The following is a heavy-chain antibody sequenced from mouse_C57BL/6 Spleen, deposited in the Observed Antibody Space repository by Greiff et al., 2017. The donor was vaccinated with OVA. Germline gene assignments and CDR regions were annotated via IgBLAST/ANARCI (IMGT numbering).Heavy chain of an antibody. D-gene: IGHD1-1*01. CDR3: AREAVATNFDY. Sequence: QVQLKQPGAELVRPGTSVKLSCKASGYTFTSYWMHWVKQRPGQGLEWIGVIDPSDSYTNYNQKFKGKATLTVDTSSSTAYMQLSSLTSEDSAVYYCAREAVATNFDYWGQGTTLTVSS. J-gene: IGHJ2*01. V-gene: IGHV1-59*01. CDR2: IDPSDSYT. CDR1: GYTFTSYW.